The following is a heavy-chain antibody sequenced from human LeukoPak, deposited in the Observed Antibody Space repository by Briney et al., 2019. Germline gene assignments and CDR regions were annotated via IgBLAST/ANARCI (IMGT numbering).Heavy chain of an antibody. J-gene: IGHJ4*02. CDR3: AREVYSYFDY. CDR2: ISGSGGIT. V-gene: IGHV3-23*01. D-gene: IGHD5-18*01. Sequence: GGSLRLSCAASGFTFSNYAMSWVRQAPGKGLEWVSVISGSGGITYYEDSVKGRFTISRDNSKNTLYLQMNSLRAEDTAVYYCAREVYSYFDYWGQGTLVTVSS. CDR1: GFTFSNYA.